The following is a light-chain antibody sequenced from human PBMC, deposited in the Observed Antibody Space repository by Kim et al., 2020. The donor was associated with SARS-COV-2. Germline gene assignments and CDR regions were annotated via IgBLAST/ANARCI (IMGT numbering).Light chain of an antibody. CDR1: NIGSKS. Sequence: GKTATITWAGNNIGSKSVHGYQQKPGLAPVMVISYDSDRPSGIPERFSGSNAGYTATLTISRVEAGDEADYYCQVWDSSGDHPVVFGGGTKLTVL. J-gene: IGLJ2*01. CDR3: QVWDSSGDHPVV. CDR2: YDS. V-gene: IGLV3-21*01.